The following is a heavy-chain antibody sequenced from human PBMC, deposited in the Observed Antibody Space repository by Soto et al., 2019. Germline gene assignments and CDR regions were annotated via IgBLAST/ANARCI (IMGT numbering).Heavy chain of an antibody. V-gene: IGHV1-18*01. D-gene: IGHD5-12*01. CDR2: ISAYNGNT. CDR3: ASYDPVLDGLDF. CDR1: GYTFTRYG. Sequence: APVKGSCKAAGYTFTRYGISWVRQAPGQGLAWMGWISAYNGNTNYAQKFQGRVTMTTDTSTSTAYMELSRLRSDDTAVDFCASYDPVLDGLDFWGQGTTVTVSS. J-gene: IGHJ6*02.